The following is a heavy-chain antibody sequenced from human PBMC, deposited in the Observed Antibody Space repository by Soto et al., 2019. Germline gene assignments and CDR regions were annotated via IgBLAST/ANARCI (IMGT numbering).Heavy chain of an antibody. V-gene: IGHV3-30-3*01. Sequence: QVQLVESGGGVVQPGRSLRLSCAASGFTFSHYAMHWVRQAPGKGLEWVAVISYDGSNKYYADSVKGRFTISRDNSKNTLYLQMNSLRAEDTAVYFCAREETFDYWGQGTLVTVSS. CDR1: GFTFSHYA. CDR2: ISYDGSNK. CDR3: AREETFDY. J-gene: IGHJ4*02.